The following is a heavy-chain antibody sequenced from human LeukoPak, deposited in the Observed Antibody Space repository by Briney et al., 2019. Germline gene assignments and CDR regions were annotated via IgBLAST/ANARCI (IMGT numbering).Heavy chain of an antibody. CDR3: ASGAAADYYYYYMDV. CDR1: GFTVSSNY. Sequence: GGSLRLSSAASGFTVSSNYMSWVRQAPGKGLEWVSVIYSGGSPYYAHPVKGRFTISRDNSKNTLYLQMNSLRAEDTAVYYCASGAAADYYYYYMDVWGKGTTVTVSS. J-gene: IGHJ6*03. D-gene: IGHD6-13*01. CDR2: IYSGGSP. V-gene: IGHV3-66*02.